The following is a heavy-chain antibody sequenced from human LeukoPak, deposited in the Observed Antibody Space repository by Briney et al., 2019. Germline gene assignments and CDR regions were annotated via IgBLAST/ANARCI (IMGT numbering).Heavy chain of an antibody. CDR2: ISGSGRST. CDR3: AKDLYPGRDGYPGRFDY. J-gene: IGHJ4*02. V-gene: IGHV3-23*01. Sequence: GGSLRLSCAASGFTFTNYVMSRVRQAPGNGLEWVSAISGSGRSTYYADSVKRRFTITRDNSKNTLYLQMNTLRVEDTAVYYCAKDLYPGRDGYPGRFDYWGQGTLVTVSS. D-gene: IGHD5-24*01. CDR1: GFTFTNYV.